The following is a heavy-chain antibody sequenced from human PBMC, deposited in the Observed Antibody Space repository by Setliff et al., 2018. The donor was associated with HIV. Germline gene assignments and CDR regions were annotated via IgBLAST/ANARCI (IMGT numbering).Heavy chain of an antibody. CDR2: FYTSGST. CDR3: ARGVARQVVIDRWFDP. Sequence: SETLSLTCTVSGGSINTYYGSWTRQPAGKGLEWIGRFYTSGSTVYNPSLKSRVTMSVDASKNLVSLNLNSVTAADTAIYYCARGVARQVVIDRWFDPWGQGTPVTVSS. V-gene: IGHV4-4*07. J-gene: IGHJ5*02. CDR1: GGSINTYY. D-gene: IGHD2-21*01.